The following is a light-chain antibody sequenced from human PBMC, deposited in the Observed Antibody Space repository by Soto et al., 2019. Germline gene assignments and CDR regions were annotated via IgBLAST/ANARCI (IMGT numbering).Light chain of an antibody. CDR1: HSLVYSDGNTY. CDR2: QVS. Sequence: VLTQTPLSSPVTLGQPASISCRSSHSLVYSDGNTYLSWLQQRPGQPPRLLIYQVSNRFSGVPDRVSGSGAGTDFTLKISRVEAEDVGVYSCIQFSHFPRTFGQGTKVEIK. J-gene: IGKJ1*01. CDR3: IQFSHFPRT. V-gene: IGKV2-24*01.